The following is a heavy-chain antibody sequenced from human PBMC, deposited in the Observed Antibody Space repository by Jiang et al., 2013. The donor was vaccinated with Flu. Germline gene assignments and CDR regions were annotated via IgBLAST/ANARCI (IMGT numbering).Heavy chain of an antibody. Sequence: GLVQPGGSLRLSCAASGFTFSSYAMSWVRQAPGKGLEWVSAISGSGGSTYYADSVKGRFTISRDNSKNTLYLQMNRLRAEDTAVYYCAKSDVRYFDWLLSDYWGQGTLVTVSS. V-gene: IGHV3-23*01. CDR1: GFTFSSYA. CDR2: ISGSGGST. CDR3: AKSDVRYFDWLLSDY. J-gene: IGHJ4*02. D-gene: IGHD3-9*01.